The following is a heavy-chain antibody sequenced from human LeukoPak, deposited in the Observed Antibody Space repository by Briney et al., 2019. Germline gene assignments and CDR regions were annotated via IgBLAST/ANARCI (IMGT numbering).Heavy chain of an antibody. CDR3: GRAGDY. J-gene: IGHJ4*02. D-gene: IGHD7-27*01. CDR2: ISGTSSYI. Sequence: GGSLRLSCAASGFNFSNYYINWVRQAPGKGVEWISSISGTSSYIFYADSMKGRFIVSRDNAKNSVFLQMNSLRAEDTAVYYCGRAGDYWGQGTLVTVSS. CDR1: GFNFSNYY. V-gene: IGHV3-21*06.